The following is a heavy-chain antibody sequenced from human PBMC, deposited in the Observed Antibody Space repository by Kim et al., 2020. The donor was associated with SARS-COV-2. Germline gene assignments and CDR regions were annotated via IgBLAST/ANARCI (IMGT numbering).Heavy chain of an antibody. V-gene: IGHV4-34*01. CDR1: GGSFSGYY. Sequence: SETLSLTCAVYGGSFSGYYWSWIRQPPGKGLEWIGEINHSGSTNYNPSLKSRFTISVDTSKNQFSLKLSSVTAADTAVYYCARGPRRGYSYGYYFDYCGQGTLVTVSS. J-gene: IGHJ4*02. CDR2: INHSGST. CDR3: ARGPRRGYSYGYYFDY. D-gene: IGHD5-18*01.